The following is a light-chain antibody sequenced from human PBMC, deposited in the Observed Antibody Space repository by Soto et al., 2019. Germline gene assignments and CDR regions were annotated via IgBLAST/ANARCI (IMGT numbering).Light chain of an antibody. V-gene: IGKV3-15*01. CDR3: QQYNNWPPWT. CDR1: QSVSSN. J-gene: IGKJ1*01. Sequence: EIVMTQSPATLSVSPAARATLSCRASQSVSSNLAWYQQKPGQAPRLLIYGASTTASDIPARFSGSGSGTDFTLTISSLQSEDFAVYYCQQYNNWPPWTFGQGTVVEIK. CDR2: GAS.